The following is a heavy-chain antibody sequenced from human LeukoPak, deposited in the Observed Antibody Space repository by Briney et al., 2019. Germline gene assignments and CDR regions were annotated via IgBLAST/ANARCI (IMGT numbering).Heavy chain of an antibody. D-gene: IGHD2-15*01. CDR3: AREFTPTPPGYCSGGSCYKSKTNYYYYGMDV. V-gene: IGHV3-53*01. Sequence: PGGSLRLFCAASGFTVSSNYMSWVRQAPGKGLEWVSVIYSGGSTYYADSVKGRFTISRDNSKNTLYLQMNSLRAEDTAVYYCAREFTPTPPGYCSGGSCYKSKTNYYYYGMDVWGQGTTVTVSS. J-gene: IGHJ6*02. CDR1: GFTVSSNY. CDR2: IYSGGST.